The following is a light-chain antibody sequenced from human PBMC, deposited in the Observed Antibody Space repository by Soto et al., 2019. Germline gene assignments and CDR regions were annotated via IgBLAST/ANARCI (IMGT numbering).Light chain of an antibody. V-gene: IGKV3-20*01. CDR3: QQSGTSLT. CDR2: GPS. Sequence: ESVLTQSPGTLSLSPGERATLSCRASQSVSSSHLAWYQQKPGQDPRLLIYGPSNRATGIPDRFSGSGSGTDFTLTIDRLEPEDFAVYYCQQSGTSLTFRGGTKVDIX. J-gene: IGKJ4*01. CDR1: QSVSSSH.